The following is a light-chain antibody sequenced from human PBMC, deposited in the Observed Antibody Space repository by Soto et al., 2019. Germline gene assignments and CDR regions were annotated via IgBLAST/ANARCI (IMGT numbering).Light chain of an antibody. CDR2: DVS. CDR1: SSDVVGYNY. V-gene: IGLV2-14*01. Sequence: QSVLTQPASVSGSPGQSTTISCTGTSSDVVGYNYVSWYQQHPGKAPKLMIYDVSNRPSGVSNRFSGSKSGNTASLTISGLQAEDEAGYYCSSYTSSSTLLYVFGTGTKVTVL. J-gene: IGLJ1*01. CDR3: SSYTSSSTLLYV.